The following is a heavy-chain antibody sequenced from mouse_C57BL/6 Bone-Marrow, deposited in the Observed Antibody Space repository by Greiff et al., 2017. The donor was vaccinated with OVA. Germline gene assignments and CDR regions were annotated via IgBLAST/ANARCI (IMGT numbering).Heavy chain of an antibody. D-gene: IGHD1-1*01. V-gene: IGHV5-16*01. CDR1: GFTFSDYY. J-gene: IGHJ1*03. Sequence: DVQLVESEGGLVQPGSPMKLSCTASGFTFSDYYMAWVRQVPEKGLEWVANINYDGSSTYYLDSLKSRFIFSRDNAKNILYLQMSSLKSEDTAAYYCARRTTVAHWYFDVWGTGTTVTVSS. CDR2: INYDGSST. CDR3: ARRTTVAHWYFDV.